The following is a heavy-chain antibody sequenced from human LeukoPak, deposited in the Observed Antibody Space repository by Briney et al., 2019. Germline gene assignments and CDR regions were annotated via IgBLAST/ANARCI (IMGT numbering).Heavy chain of an antibody. CDR1: GYTFTSYD. CDR2: INPSGGST. Sequence: ASVKVSCKTSGYTFTSYDLNWVRQATGQGLEWMGIINPSGGSTSYAQKFQGRVTMTRDMSTSTVYMELSSLRSEDTAVYYCARGGGYYDSSGYYAFDPWGQGTLVTVSS. J-gene: IGHJ5*02. V-gene: IGHV1-46*01. CDR3: ARGGGYYDSSGYYAFDP. D-gene: IGHD3-22*01.